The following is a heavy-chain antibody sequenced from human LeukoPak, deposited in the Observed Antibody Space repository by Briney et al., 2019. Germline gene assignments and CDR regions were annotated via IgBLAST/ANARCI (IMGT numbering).Heavy chain of an antibody. CDR1: GFTFSSYA. J-gene: IGHJ4*02. D-gene: IGHD4-17*01. CDR2: ISYDGSNK. V-gene: IGHV3-30*04. Sequence: PGGSLRLSCAASGFTFSSYAMHWVRQAPGKGLEWVAVISYDGSNKYYADSVKGRFTISRDNSKNTLYLQMNSLRAEDTAVYYCARDRWAVTTSHPIDYWGQGTLVTVSS. CDR3: ARDRWAVTTSHPIDY.